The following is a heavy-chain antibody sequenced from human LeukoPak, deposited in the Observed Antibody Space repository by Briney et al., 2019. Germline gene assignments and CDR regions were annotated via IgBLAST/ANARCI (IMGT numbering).Heavy chain of an antibody. CDR1: GFTFSDYY. J-gene: IGHJ6*02. CDR3: ARGLDERVRESWLRYFAAYYYYYGMDV. CDR2: ISSSGSTI. Sequence: PGGSLRLSCAASGFTFSDYYMSWIRQAPGKGLEWVSYISSSGSTIYYADSVKGRFTISRDNAKNSLYLQMNSLRAEDTAVYYCARGLDERVRESWLRYFAAYYYYYGMDVWGQGTTVTVSS. V-gene: IGHV3-11*01. D-gene: IGHD3-9*01.